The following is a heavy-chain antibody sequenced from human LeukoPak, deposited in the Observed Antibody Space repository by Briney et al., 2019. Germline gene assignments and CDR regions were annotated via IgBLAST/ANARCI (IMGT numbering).Heavy chain of an antibody. CDR3: ARGYGF. Sequence: PSETLSLICTVFGDSIIDSTYYWGWIRQPPGKGLDWIGVINYSGSTYYNPSLRSRVTISVDTSKNQFSLKLNSVTASDTAVYYCARGYGFWGQGTLVTVSS. J-gene: IGHJ4*02. D-gene: IGHD3-16*01. CDR2: INYSGST. V-gene: IGHV4-39*01. CDR1: GDSIIDSTYY.